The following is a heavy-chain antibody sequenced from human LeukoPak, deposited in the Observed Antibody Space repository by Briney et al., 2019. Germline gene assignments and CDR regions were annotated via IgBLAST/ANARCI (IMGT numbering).Heavy chain of an antibody. CDR2: IATSSDYI. CDR1: GCTFSTYS. V-gene: IGHV3-21*06. CDR3: ARGRSITILRGVAISDGFDI. J-gene: IGHJ3*02. D-gene: IGHD3-10*01. Sequence: GGSLRLSCAASGCTFSTYSMNWVRQAPGKGLEWVSSIATSSDYIYYAGSLKGRFTISRDNAKNSLYLHMNSLRPDDTAVYYCARGRSITILRGVAISDGFDIWGQGTKVTVS.